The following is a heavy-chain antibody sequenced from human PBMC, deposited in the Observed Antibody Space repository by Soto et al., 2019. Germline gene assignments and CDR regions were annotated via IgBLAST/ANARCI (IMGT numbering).Heavy chain of an antibody. Sequence: QVQLVQSGAEVKKPGASVKVSCKASGYTFTGYYMHWVRQAPGQGLEWMGWINPNSGGTIYAQKFQGWVTMTRDTSISTAYMEVSRLRSDDTAVYYCAREGEGSSCDYWGQGTLVTVSS. CDR3: AREGEGSSCDY. V-gene: IGHV1-2*04. D-gene: IGHD6-13*01. CDR1: GYTFTGYY. CDR2: INPNSGGT. J-gene: IGHJ4*02.